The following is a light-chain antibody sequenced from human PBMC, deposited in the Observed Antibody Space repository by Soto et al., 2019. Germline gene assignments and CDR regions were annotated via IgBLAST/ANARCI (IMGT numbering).Light chain of an antibody. CDR3: QQYNNWPPLT. CDR1: QSVSSN. CDR2: GAS. V-gene: IGKV3-15*01. Sequence: EIVMTQSTATLSVSPGERATLSGIASQSVSSNLAWYQQKPGQAPRLLIYGASTRATGIPARFSGSGSGTEFTLTISSLQSEDFAVYSCQQYNNWPPLTFGGGTKVDI. J-gene: IGKJ4*01.